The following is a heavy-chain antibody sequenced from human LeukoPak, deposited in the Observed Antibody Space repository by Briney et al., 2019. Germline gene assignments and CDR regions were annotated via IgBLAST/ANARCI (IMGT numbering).Heavy chain of an antibody. CDR2: IYPGDSDT. V-gene: IGHV5-51*01. J-gene: IGHJ5*02. CDR3: ARVGSMVRGVIRRYWFDP. CDR1: GYSFTSYW. Sequence: GESLKISCKGSGYSFTSYWIGWVRQMPGKGLEWMGIIYPGDSDTRYSPSFQGQVTISADKSISTAYLQWSSLKASDTAMYYCARVGSMVRGVIRRYWFDPWGQGTLVTVSS. D-gene: IGHD3-10*01.